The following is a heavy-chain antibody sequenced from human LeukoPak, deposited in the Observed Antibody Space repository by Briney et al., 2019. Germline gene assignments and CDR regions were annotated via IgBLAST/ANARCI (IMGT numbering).Heavy chain of an antibody. CDR1: GGSFSGHY. Sequence: SETLSLTCAVSGGSFSGHYWNWIRQPPGKGLEWIGRIYTSGSTNYNPSLKSRLTISVDTSKNQFSLKLSSVTAADTAVYYCARWLQTVGWFDPWGQGTLVTVSS. CDR3: ARWLQTVGWFDP. D-gene: IGHD5-24*01. V-gene: IGHV4-59*10. J-gene: IGHJ5*02. CDR2: IYTSGST.